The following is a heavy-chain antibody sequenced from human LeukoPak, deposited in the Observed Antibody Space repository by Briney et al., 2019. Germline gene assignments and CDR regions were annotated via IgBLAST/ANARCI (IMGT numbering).Heavy chain of an antibody. D-gene: IGHD3-10*01. CDR3: AKGPPTGSSGVIIGIDY. CDR2: IIGSGGST. J-gene: IGHJ4*02. Sequence: GGPLRLSCAASGFTFSSYSMNWVRQAPGKGLEWVSAIIGSGGSTYYADSVKGRFTISRDNSKNTLYLQMSSLRAEDTAVYYCAKGPPTGSSGVIIGIDYWGQGTLVTVSS. V-gene: IGHV3-23*01. CDR1: GFTFSSYS.